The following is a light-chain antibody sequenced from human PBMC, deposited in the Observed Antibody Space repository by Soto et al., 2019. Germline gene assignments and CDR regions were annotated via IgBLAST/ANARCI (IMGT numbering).Light chain of an antibody. CDR1: ISDVGSYDL. CDR2: EGS. V-gene: IGLV2-23*01. CDR3: CSYAGSSTSWV. J-gene: IGLJ3*02. Sequence: QSVLTQPASVSGSPGQSITISCTGTISDVGSYDLVSWYQQHPGKAPKLMIYEGSKRPSGVSSRFSGSKSGNTASLTISGLKAEDEADYYCCSYAGSSTSWVFGGGTKLTVL.